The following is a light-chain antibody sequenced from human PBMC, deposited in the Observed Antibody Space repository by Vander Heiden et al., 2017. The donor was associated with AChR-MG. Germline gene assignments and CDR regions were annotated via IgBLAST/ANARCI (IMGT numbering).Light chain of an antibody. CDR1: SSNIGDKY. CDR2: RSN. V-gene: IGLV1-47*01. J-gene: IGLJ3*02. Sequence: QSVLTQPPSASGTPGQRVTISCSGSSSNIGDKYVDWDQQRPVTSPNLLIYRSNQRPSGVPDRFSGSRSGTSASLAISGLRSEDEADYYCAAWDDSLSGEVFGGGTKLTVL. CDR3: AAWDDSLSGEV.